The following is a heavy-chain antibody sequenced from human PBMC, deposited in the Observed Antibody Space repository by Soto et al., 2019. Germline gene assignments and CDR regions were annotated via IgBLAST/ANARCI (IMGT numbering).Heavy chain of an antibody. D-gene: IGHD1-1*01. Sequence: PGGSLRLSCAVSGFTFSTYWMHWVRQVPGKGLVWVSRISLDGSRTSYADSVKGRFTISRDNSKDTLYLQMDSLRAADTAVYYCARGHTTNWYYYYFGMDVWGQGTTVTVSS. V-gene: IGHV3-74*01. CDR1: GFTFSTYW. CDR3: ARGHTTNWYYYYFGMDV. J-gene: IGHJ6*02. CDR2: ISLDGSRT.